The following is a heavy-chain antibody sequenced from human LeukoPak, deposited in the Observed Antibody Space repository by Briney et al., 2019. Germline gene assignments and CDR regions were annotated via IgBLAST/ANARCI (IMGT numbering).Heavy chain of an antibody. D-gene: IGHD3-10*02. V-gene: IGHV1-46*01. J-gene: IGHJ4*02. CDR2: INPSGGST. CDR1: GYTFTSYY. Sequence: ASVKVSCKASGYTFTSYYMHWVRQAPGQGLEWMGIINPSGGSTSYAQKFQGRVTMTRDTSTSTVYMELSRLRSEDTAVYYCARVPTRVGYFDYWGQGTLVTVSS. CDR3: ARVPTRVGYFDY.